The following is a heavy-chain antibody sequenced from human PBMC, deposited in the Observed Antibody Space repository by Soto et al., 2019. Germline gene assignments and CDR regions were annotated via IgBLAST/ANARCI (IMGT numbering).Heavy chain of an antibody. Sequence: QVQLQESGPGLVQPSGTLSLTCAVSGDSITGDNWWSWVRQSPGKGLEWIGEIHHSGATNYNPSLTRRDTIPVDMSKNQFSLKLNSVTAADTAMVSCATQGFYRMGVWGRGTTVTVSS. J-gene: IGHJ6*02. CDR2: IHHSGAT. V-gene: IGHV4-4*02. CDR3: ATQGFYRMGV. CDR1: GDSITGDNW.